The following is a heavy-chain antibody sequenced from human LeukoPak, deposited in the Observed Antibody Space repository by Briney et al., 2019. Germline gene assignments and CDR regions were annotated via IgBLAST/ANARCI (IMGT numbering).Heavy chain of an antibody. CDR1: LNSISSSSYY. J-gene: IGHJ4*02. D-gene: IGHD3-22*01. CDR3: ASRYYYDSSGYFVH. V-gene: IGHV4-39*01. CDR2: IYYSGST. Sequence: SETLSLTCTVSLNSISSSSYYWGWIRQFPGKGLEWIGYIYYSGSTYYSSSLKSRVTISVDTSKNKFSLKLNSVTAADTAVYYCASRYYYDSSGYFVHWGQGTLVTVSS.